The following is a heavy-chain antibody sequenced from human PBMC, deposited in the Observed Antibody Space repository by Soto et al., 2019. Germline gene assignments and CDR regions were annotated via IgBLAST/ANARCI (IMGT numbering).Heavy chain of an antibody. V-gene: IGHV4-30-2*01. Sequence: TLSLTCAGSGRSLSRGRYSWSWIRQPPGKGLEWIGYIYHSGSTYYNPSLKSRVTISVDRSKNQFSLKLSSVTAADTAVYYCARAHYGDYGYGMDVWGQGTTVTVSS. CDR3: ARAHYGDYGYGMDV. J-gene: IGHJ6*02. CDR2: IYHSGST. CDR1: GRSLSRGRYS. D-gene: IGHD4-17*01.